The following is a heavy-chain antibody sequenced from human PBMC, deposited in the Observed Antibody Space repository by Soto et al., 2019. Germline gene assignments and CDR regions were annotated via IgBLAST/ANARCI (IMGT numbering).Heavy chain of an antibody. Sequence: GGSLRLSCAASGFTFSSYAMNWVRQTQEKGLEWVSSISSTSSYTHYSDSVKGRFTISRDNADNSLFLQMNSLRAEDTATYYCARDLALAGNYWGQGVLVTVSS. J-gene: IGHJ4*02. CDR1: GFTFSSYA. CDR3: ARDLALAGNY. V-gene: IGHV3-21*01. D-gene: IGHD6-19*01. CDR2: ISSTSSYT.